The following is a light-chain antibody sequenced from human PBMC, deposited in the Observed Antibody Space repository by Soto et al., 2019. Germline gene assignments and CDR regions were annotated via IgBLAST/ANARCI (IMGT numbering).Light chain of an antibody. V-gene: IGKV3D-20*02. CDR2: GAS. Sequence: EIVLTQSPGTLSLSPGERATLSCRASQSVSSSYLAWYQQKPGQAPRLLIYGASSRATGIPDRFSGSGSGTDFTLTISRLEPEDFAVYYCQQRSHWLTFGGGTKVEI. CDR1: QSVSSSY. CDR3: QQRSHWLT. J-gene: IGKJ4*01.